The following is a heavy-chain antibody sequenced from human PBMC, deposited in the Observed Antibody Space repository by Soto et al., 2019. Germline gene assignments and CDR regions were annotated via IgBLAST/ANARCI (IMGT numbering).Heavy chain of an antibody. CDR1: GYSFTSYW. V-gene: IGHV5-51*01. CDR3: ARNDSSSWSSYYGMDV. J-gene: IGHJ6*02. Sequence: GESLKISCKGSGYSFTSYWIGWVRQMPGKGLEWMGIIYPGDSDTRYSPSFQGQVTISADKSISTAYLQWSSLKASDTAMYYCARNDSSSWSSYYGMDVWGQGTTVTVSS. CDR2: IYPGDSDT. D-gene: IGHD6-13*01.